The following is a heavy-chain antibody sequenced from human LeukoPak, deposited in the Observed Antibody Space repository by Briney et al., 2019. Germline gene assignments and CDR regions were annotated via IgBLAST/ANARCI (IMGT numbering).Heavy chain of an antibody. CDR3: AKAGRGVTWDGPNHYQMEL. CDR1: GFTYDDHG. J-gene: IGHJ6*02. V-gene: IGHV3-20*04. Sequence: GGSLRLSCEVSGFTYDDHGMNWVRQGPGRGLEWVAGINWKGDVRHYADSVKGRFTISRDNAKNSLSLEMNSLRVADTAFYYCAKAGRGVTWDGPNHYQMELWGQGTTVIVSS. D-gene: IGHD1-1*01. CDR2: INWKGDVR.